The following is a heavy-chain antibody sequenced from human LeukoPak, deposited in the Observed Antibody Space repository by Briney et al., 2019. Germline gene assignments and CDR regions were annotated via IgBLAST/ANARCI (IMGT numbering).Heavy chain of an antibody. CDR2: IYYRGST. D-gene: IGHD1-26*01. V-gene: IGHV4-34*01. CDR3: ARENSGSYQNFDY. J-gene: IGHJ4*02. Sequence: SETLSLTCAVYGGSFSGYYWSWIRQPPGKGLEWIGSIYYRGSTYSNPPLKSRVTISVDTSKNQFSLKLTSVTAADTAVYYCARENSGSYQNFDYWGQGTLVTVSS. CDR1: GGSFSGYY.